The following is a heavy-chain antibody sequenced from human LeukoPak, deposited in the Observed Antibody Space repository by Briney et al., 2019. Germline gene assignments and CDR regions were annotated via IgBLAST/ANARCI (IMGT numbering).Heavy chain of an antibody. CDR2: IYYSGST. Sequence: PSETLSLTCTVYGGSISSSSYYWGWIRQPPGKGLEWTGSIYYSGSTYYNPSLKTRVTISVDTSKNRVSLKLSSVTAADRAVYCCARLVRGCCGSGSYYGNWFDPWGRGTLVTVSS. V-gene: IGHV4-39*01. CDR1: GGSISSSSYY. CDR3: ARLVRGCCGSGSYYGNWFDP. D-gene: IGHD3-10*01. J-gene: IGHJ5*02.